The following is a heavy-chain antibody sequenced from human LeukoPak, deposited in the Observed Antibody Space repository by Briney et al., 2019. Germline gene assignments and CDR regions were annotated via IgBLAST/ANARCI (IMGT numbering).Heavy chain of an antibody. CDR1: GYTFTSYY. J-gene: IGHJ4*02. CDR3: AKTHLRTAYYFDY. V-gene: IGHV1-46*01. Sequence: ASVKVSCKASGYTFTSYYMHWVRQAPGQGLEWMGIINPSGGSTSYAQKFQGRVTMTRDMSTSTVYMELSSLRSEDTAVYYCAKTHLRTAYYFDYWGQGTLSPSPQ. CDR2: INPSGGST. D-gene: IGHD3-3*01.